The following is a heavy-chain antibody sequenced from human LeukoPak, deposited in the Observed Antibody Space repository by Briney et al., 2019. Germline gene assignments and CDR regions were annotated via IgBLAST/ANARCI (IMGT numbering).Heavy chain of an antibody. CDR1: GFTFSSYW. D-gene: IGHD5-24*01. V-gene: IGHV3-7*01. CDR3: ARDKGYNSAY. CDR2: IRMDGGEQ. Sequence: GGSLRLSCAASGFTFSSYWMTWVRQTPGKGLEWVANIRMDGGEQYYLDSVEGRFTISRDNAKNSLYLQMYSLRPEDTAVYYCARDKGYNSAYWGRGTLVTVSS. J-gene: IGHJ4*02.